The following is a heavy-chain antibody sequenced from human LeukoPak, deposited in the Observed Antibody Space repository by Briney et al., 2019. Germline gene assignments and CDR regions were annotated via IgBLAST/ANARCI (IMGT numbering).Heavy chain of an antibody. J-gene: IGHJ4*02. CDR1: GFTFDDYA. CDR2: ISWNSGSI. D-gene: IGHD3-22*01. CDR3: AKGSYDSSGYYNFDY. Sequence: PGRSLRLSCAASGFTFDDYAMHWVRQAPGKGLEWVSGISWNSGSIGYADSVKGRFTISRDNAKNSLYLQMNSLRAEDMALHYCAKGSYDSSGYYNFDYWGQGTLVTVSS. V-gene: IGHV3-9*03.